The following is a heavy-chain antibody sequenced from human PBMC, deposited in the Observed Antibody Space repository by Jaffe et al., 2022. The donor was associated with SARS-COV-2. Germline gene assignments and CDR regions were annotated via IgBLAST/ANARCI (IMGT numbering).Heavy chain of an antibody. V-gene: IGHV2-26*01. CDR2: IFSDDEK. J-gene: IGHJ5*01. D-gene: IGHD6-19*01. CDR3: ARTYRSSGWYDGWFDS. CDR1: GFSLSNDRMG. Sequence: QVTLKESGPVLVKPTETLTLTCNVSGFSLSNDRMGVSWIRQPPGKALEWLAHIFSDDEKSYSTSLDSRLTISKDTSKNRVVLTMTNMDPVDTGTYYCARTYRSSGWYDGWFDSWGQGTLVTVSS.